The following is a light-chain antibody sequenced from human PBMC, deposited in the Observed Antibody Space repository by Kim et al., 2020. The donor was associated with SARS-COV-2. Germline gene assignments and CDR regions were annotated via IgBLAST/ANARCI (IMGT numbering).Light chain of an antibody. CDR1: AGSIASNF. J-gene: IGLJ3*02. Sequence: KPVTISCTRSAGSIASNFVQWYQQRPGSSPTTVIYEDNQRPSGVPDRFSGSIDSSSNSASLAISGLKTEDEADYYCQSYDSSTHWVFGGGTQLTVL. CDR3: QSYDSSTHWV. V-gene: IGLV6-57*01. CDR2: EDN.